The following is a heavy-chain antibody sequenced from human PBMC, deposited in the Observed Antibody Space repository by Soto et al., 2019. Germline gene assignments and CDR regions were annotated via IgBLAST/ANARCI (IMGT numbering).Heavy chain of an antibody. D-gene: IGHD2-8*01. CDR1: GGSISSGGYY. CDR2: IYYSGST. CDR3: ARRKGRDCTNGVCSPYYYYYMDV. Sequence: SETLSLTCTVSGGSISSGGYYWSWIRQHPGKGLEWIGSIYYSGSTYYNPSLKRRVTISVDTSKNQFSLKLSSVTAADTAVYYCARRKGRDCTNGVCSPYYYYYMDVWGKGTTVTVSS. V-gene: IGHV4-39*01. J-gene: IGHJ6*03.